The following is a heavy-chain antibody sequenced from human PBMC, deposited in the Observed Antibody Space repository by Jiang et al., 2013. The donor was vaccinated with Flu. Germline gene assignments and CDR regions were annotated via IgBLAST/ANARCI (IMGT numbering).Heavy chain of an antibody. Sequence: TRYSPSFQGQVTISADKSISTAYLQWSSLKASDTAMYYCARLGWEMATTTSPLDYWGQGTLVTVSS. D-gene: IGHD5-24*01. V-gene: IGHV5-51*01. CDR2: T. J-gene: IGHJ4*02. CDR3: ARLGWEMATTTSPLDY.